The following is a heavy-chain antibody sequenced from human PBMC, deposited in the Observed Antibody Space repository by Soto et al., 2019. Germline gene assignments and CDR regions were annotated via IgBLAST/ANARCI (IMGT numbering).Heavy chain of an antibody. V-gene: IGHV3-74*01. D-gene: IGHD2-8*01. CDR2: INTDGSIT. CDR1: GLIFSNYK. CDR3: ARDTNGLHY. J-gene: IGHJ4*02. Sequence: EVQLVESGGGLVQPGGSLKRPCAASGLIFSNYKMHWVRQAPGKGLVWVSRINTDGSITDYGDSVKGRFTVSRDNAKNTMDLQMNSLTADDTAVYYCARDTNGLHYWGQGTLVTVSS.